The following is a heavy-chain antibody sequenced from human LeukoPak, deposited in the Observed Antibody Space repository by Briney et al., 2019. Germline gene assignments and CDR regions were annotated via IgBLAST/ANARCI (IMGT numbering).Heavy chain of an antibody. V-gene: IGHV4-31*03. CDR3: ATTAQNWNNAPYFDF. CDR2: IYYSGTT. D-gene: IGHD1-1*01. J-gene: IGHJ4*02. CDR1: GGSVSSRGYY. Sequence: PSETLSLTCTVSGGSVSSRGYYWSWIRQHPGEGLEWIGYIYYSGTTYYNPSLKSRLTISLDTSKDQFSLKLISVTAADTAVYYCATTAQNWNNAPYFDFWGQETLVTVSS.